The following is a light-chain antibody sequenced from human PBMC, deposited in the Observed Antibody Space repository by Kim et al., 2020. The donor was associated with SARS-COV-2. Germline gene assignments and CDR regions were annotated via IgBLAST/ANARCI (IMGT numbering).Light chain of an antibody. CDR1: QSVSSY. CDR3: QQRSNWLFT. Sequence: VSPGERATRSCRASQSVSSYLAWYQQKPGQAPRLLIYDASNRATGIPARFSGSGSGTDFTLTISSLEPEDFAVYYCQQRSNWLFTFGPGTKVDIK. CDR2: DAS. J-gene: IGKJ3*01. V-gene: IGKV3-11*01.